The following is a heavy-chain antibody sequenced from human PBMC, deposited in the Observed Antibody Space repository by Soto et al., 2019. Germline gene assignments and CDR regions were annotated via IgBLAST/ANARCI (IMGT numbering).Heavy chain of an antibody. D-gene: IGHD5-18*01. CDR1: GGSISSYY. CDR3: ARRYGTSMDV. V-gene: IGHV4-59*01. Sequence: SETLSLTCTVSGGSISSYYWSWIRQPPGKGLQLIGYNYYSGSTNYNPSLKSRVTISVDTSKNQFSLKLSSVTAADTAVYSCARRYGTSMDVWGQGITVT. CDR2: NYYSGST. J-gene: IGHJ6*02.